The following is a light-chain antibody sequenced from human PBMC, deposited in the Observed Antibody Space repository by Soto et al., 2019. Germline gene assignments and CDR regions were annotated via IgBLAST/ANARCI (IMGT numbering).Light chain of an antibody. CDR3: GTWDSSLSAGV. CDR1: SSNIGNNY. CDR2: ENN. Sequence: TQPPSVSAAPGQKVTISCSGSSSNIGNNYVSWYQQLPGTAPKLLIYENNKRPSGIPDRFSGSKSGTSATLGIAGLQTGDEADYYCGTWDSSLSAGVFGTGTKVTVL. V-gene: IGLV1-51*02. J-gene: IGLJ1*01.